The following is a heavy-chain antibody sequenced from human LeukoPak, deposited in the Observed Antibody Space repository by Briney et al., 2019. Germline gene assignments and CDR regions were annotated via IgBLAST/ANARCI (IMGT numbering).Heavy chain of an antibody. D-gene: IGHD6-19*01. Sequence: PSETLSLTCTASGGSISNYYRSWVRQPPGKGLEWIGYIYYSRSTNCNPTLKSPVTRSVDTSKNQFSLKLSAVTAADTVVYCCVRGSVLYYLWGQGTLVTVSS. CDR1: GGSISNYY. J-gene: IGHJ5*02. CDR3: VRGSVLYYL. V-gene: IGHV4-59*12. CDR2: IYYSRST.